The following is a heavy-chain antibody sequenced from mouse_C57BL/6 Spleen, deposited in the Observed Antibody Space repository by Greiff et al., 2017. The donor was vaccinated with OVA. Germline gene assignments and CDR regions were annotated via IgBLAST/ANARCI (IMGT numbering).Heavy chain of an antibody. CDR2: IYPGDGDT. Sequence: VMLVESGAELVKPGASVKISCKASGYAFSSYWMNWVKQRPGKGLEWIGQIYPGDGDTNYNGKFKGKATLTADKSSSTAYMQLSSLTSEDSAVYFCARSGTPYYYAMDYWGQGTSVTVSS. CDR3: ARSGTPYYYAMDY. CDR1: GYAFSSYW. J-gene: IGHJ4*01. D-gene: IGHD4-1*01. V-gene: IGHV1-80*01.